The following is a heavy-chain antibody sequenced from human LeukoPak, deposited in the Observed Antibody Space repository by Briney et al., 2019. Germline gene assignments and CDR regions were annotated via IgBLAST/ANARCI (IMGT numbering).Heavy chain of an antibody. CDR1: GSSISSSSYY. D-gene: IGHD2-2*02. Sequence: PSETLSLTCTVSGSSISSSSYYCGWIRQPPGKGLEWIGSIYYSGSTYYNPSLKSRVTISVDTSKNQFSLKLSSVTAADTAVYYCARDLYPDVWGQGTTVTVSS. J-gene: IGHJ6*02. CDR2: IYYSGST. V-gene: IGHV4-39*07. CDR3: ARDLYPDV.